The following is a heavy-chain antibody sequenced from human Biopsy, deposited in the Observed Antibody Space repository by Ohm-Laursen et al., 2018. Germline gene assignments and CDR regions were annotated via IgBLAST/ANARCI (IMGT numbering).Heavy chain of an antibody. CDR2: INSDGSST. CDR3: TRAEDGSGSLLYFDY. Sequence: GSLRLSCTASEFIFSRFWMYWVRQAPGKGLVWVSRINSDGSSTNYADAVKGRFTISRDNAKNTVFLQMNSLRAEDTAVYYCTRAEDGSGSLLYFDYWGQGTLVTVSS. V-gene: IGHV3-74*01. D-gene: IGHD3-10*01. J-gene: IGHJ4*02. CDR1: EFIFSRFW.